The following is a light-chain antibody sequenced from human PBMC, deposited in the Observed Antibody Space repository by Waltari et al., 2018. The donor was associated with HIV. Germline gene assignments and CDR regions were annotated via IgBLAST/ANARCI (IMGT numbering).Light chain of an antibody. CDR3: SSYAGGNNYV. Sequence: QSALPPPPSASDSPGQSVTISCTGPSSDVGGYSYVSWHQQHPGQAPQLMLYEVSALPSGVPDGFVGSKSGNTASLTVSGLQAEEEAEYFCSSYAGGNNYVFGTGTKVTVL. CDR2: EVS. V-gene: IGLV2-8*01. CDR1: SSDVGGYSY. J-gene: IGLJ1*01.